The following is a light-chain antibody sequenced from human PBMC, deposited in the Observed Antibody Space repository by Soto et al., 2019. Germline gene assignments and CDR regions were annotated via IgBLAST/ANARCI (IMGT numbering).Light chain of an antibody. CDR2: DTS. Sequence: EVVMTQSPATLSVSPGEGVTLSCRANQGIGDTLAWYQHKPRQTPRLLIYDTSTRATVVAPRFSSSRSGPEFTLTINSLQSEDFAIYYWQPCNNWPLTFGGGTKVESK. V-gene: IGKV3-15*01. CDR3: QPCNNWPLT. CDR1: QGIGDT. J-gene: IGKJ4*01.